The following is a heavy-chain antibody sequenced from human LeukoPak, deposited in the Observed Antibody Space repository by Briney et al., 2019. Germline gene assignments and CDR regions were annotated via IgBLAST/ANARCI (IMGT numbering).Heavy chain of an antibody. CDR3: AKGDHGDNPDLLDY. CDR2: ISGSGGTT. CDR1: GFTFSSYA. Sequence: GGSLRLSCAASGFTFSSYAMSWVRQAPGKGLEWVSAISGSGGTTYYADSVKGRFTLSRDNSKNTLYLQMSRLRAEDTALYFCAKGDHGDNPDLLDYWGQGTLVTVSS. V-gene: IGHV3-23*01. D-gene: IGHD4-23*01. J-gene: IGHJ4*02.